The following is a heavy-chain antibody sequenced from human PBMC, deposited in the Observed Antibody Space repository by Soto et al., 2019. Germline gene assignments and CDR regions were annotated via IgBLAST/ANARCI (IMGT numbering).Heavy chain of an antibody. D-gene: IGHD3-10*01. CDR2: APGSGGST. CDR1: VFTSSNYA. V-gene: IGHV3-23*01. Sequence: EAGPFEAGGGLVQPGGSLGLACASSVFTSSNYAMTWVRHAPGNGLKWVSGAPGSGGSTSSADSVKGRFAISRDNSKDTLYLQMNSLRDGDTAVYYCARGFSAGKGSPPDYWGQGTLVTVSS. CDR3: ARGFSAGKGSPPDY. J-gene: IGHJ4*02.